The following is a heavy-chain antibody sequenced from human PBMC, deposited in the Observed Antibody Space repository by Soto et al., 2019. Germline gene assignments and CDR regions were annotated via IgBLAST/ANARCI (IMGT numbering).Heavy chain of an antibody. J-gene: IGHJ3*02. CDR3: ARGLLCSGGSCPESDAFDI. V-gene: IGHV4-34*01. Sequence: QVQLQQWGAGLLKPSETLSLTCAVYGGSFSGYYWSWIRQPPGKGLEWIGEINHSGNTNYIPSLKSRVTISVDTSKNQFSLKLSSVTAADTAVYYCARGLLCSGGSCPESDAFDIWGQGTMVTVSS. CDR1: GGSFSGYY. D-gene: IGHD2-15*01. CDR2: INHSGNT.